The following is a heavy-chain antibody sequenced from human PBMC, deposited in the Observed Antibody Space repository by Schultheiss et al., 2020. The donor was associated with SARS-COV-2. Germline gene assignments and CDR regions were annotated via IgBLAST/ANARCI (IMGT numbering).Heavy chain of an antibody. CDR3: ARDCVVTLGRYFDL. D-gene: IGHD4-23*01. V-gene: IGHV4-30-2*01. Sequence: SETLSLTCAVSGGSISSGGYSWSWIRQPPGKGLEWIGYIYHSGSTYYNPSLKSRVTISVDTSKNQFSLKLSSVTAADTAVYYCARDCVVTLGRYFDLWGRVTLVTVSS. J-gene: IGHJ2*01. CDR2: IYHSGST. CDR1: GGSISSGGYS.